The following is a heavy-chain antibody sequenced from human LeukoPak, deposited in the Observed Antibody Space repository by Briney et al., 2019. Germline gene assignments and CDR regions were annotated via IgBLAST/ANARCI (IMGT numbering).Heavy chain of an antibody. J-gene: IGHJ1*01. CDR1: GYTFTGYY. D-gene: IGHD3-10*01. CDR3: ARVLYGSGSYYLEH. Sequence: ASVKVSCKASGYTFTGYYMHWVRQAPGQGLEWMGWISAYNGNTNYAQKLQGRVTMTTDTSTSTAYMELRSLRSDDTAVYYCARVLYGSGSYYLEHWGQGTLVTVSS. CDR2: ISAYNGNT. V-gene: IGHV1-18*04.